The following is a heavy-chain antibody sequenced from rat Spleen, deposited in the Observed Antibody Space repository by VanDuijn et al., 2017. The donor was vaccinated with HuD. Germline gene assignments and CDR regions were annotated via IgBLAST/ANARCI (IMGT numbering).Heavy chain of an antibody. Sequence: EVQLVESGGGLVQPGRSLKLSCAASGFTFSDYYMAWVRQAPTKGLEWVATISYDGSSTYYRDSVKGRFTISRENAQNTLYLQMNSLRSEDTATYYGTRGVADYWGQGVMVTVSS. D-gene: IGHD1-1*01. CDR2: ISYDGSST. CDR1: GFTFSDYY. V-gene: IGHV5-7*01. CDR3: TRGVADY. J-gene: IGHJ2*01.